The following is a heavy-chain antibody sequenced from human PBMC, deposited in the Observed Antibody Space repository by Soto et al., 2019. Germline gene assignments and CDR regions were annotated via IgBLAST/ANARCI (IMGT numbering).Heavy chain of an antibody. V-gene: IGHV4-4*07. D-gene: IGHD4-4*01. CDR3: ARGSAVTTARGWFGALDV. CDR2: IYSSGTT. Sequence: LQESGPGLVKPSETLSLTCTVSGGSINNYYWNWIRQPAGKGLEWIGRIYSSGTTNHSPSLKSRVTMSVDTSKNLLSLSLSCVTAADTATYYCARGSAVTTARGWFGALDVWGQGTVVTVSS. J-gene: IGHJ3*01. CDR1: GGSINNYY.